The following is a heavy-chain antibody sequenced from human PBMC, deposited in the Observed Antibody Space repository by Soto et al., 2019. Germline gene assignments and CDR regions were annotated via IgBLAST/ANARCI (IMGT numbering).Heavy chain of an antibody. CDR2: ISSSGSTI. CDR3: ARGVVTAMVIQPGVFDY. CDR1: GFTFSDYY. Sequence: PGGSLRLSCAASGFTFSDYYMSWIRQAPGKGLEWVSYISSSGSTIYYADSVKGRFTISRDNAKNSLYLQMNSLRAEDTAVYYCARGVVTAMVIQPGVFDYWGQGTLVTVSS. J-gene: IGHJ4*02. D-gene: IGHD5-18*01. V-gene: IGHV3-11*01.